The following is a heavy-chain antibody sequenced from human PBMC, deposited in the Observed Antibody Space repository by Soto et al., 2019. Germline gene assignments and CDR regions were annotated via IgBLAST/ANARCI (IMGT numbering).Heavy chain of an antibody. D-gene: IGHD3-16*01. CDR2: IIPILGIA. Sequence: QVQLVQSGAEVKKPGSSVKVSFKASGGTFSSYTISWVRQSPGQGLWWMGRIIPILGIANYAQKFQGRVTITADKSTSTAYMELSSLRSEDTAVYYCARGMGYYYYYGMDVWGQGTTVTVSS. CDR3: ARGMGYYYYYGMDV. CDR1: GGTFSSYT. J-gene: IGHJ6*02. V-gene: IGHV1-69*02.